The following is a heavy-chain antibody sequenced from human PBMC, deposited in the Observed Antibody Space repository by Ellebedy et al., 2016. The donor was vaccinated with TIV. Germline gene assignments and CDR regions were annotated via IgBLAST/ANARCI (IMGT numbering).Heavy chain of an antibody. CDR2: ITSDGGGT. D-gene: IGHD1-1*01. CDR3: VRRQATETPGPPTAYYLDL. J-gene: IGHJ2*01. V-gene: IGHV3-64D*06. CDR1: GFIFANYA. Sequence: PGGSLRLSCSASGFIFANYAMHWVRQAPGKGLEYISAITSDGGGTFYADSVKGRFTISRDNSKNTLSLQMSSLSAEDAAVYYCVRRQATETPGPPTAYYLDLWGRGTLVTVST.